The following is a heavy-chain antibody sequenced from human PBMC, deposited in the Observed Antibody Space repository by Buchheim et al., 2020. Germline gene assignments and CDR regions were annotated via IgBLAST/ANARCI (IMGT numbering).Heavy chain of an antibody. J-gene: IGHJ4*02. CDR1: GFTFSSYE. CDR3: ASWGDQYYYDSSGYVAY. V-gene: IGHV3-48*03. Sequence: EVQLVESGGGLVQPGGSLRLSCAASGFTFSSYEMNWVRQAPGKGLEWVSYISSSGSTIYYADSVKGRFTISRDNAKNSLYLQMNSLRAEDTAVYYCASWGDQYYYDSSGYVAYWGQGTL. CDR2: ISSSGSTI. D-gene: IGHD3-22*01.